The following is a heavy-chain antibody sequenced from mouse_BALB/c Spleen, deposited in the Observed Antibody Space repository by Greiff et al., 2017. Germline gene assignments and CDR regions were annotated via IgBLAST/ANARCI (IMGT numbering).Heavy chain of an antibody. V-gene: IGHV1-87*01. CDR3: ASEGNLYAMDY. D-gene: IGHD2-1*01. CDR2: IYPGDGDT. J-gene: IGHJ4*01. CDR1: GYTFTSYW. Sequence: QVQLKESGAELARPGASVKLSCKASGYTFTSYWMQWVKQRPGQGLEWIGAIYPGDGDTRYTQKFKGKATLTADKSSSTAYMQLSSLASEDSAVYYCASEGNLYAMDYWGQGTSVTVSS.